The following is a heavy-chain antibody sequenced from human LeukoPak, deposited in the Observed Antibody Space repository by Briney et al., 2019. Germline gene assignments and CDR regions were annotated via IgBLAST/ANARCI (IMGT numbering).Heavy chain of an antibody. J-gene: IGHJ4*02. Sequence: GGSLRLSCAASGFTFSDYYMSWICQAPGMGLEWVSYISSSGSTIYYADSVKGRFTISRDNAKNSLYLQMNSLRAEDTAVYYCANSRTGTTAYFDYWGQGTLVTVSS. D-gene: IGHD1-7*01. V-gene: IGHV3-11*01. CDR2: ISSSGSTI. CDR1: GFTFSDYY. CDR3: ANSRTGTTAYFDY.